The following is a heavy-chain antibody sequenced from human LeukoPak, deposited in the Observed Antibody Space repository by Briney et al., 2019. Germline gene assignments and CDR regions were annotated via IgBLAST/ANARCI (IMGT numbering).Heavy chain of an antibody. D-gene: IGHD5-18*01. CDR3: ARDICGYNYGCFDS. CDR2: IFNTGST. J-gene: IGHJ4*02. V-gene: IGHV4-61*02. Sequence: PSETLSLTCAVSGDSLGRGSYYWGWIRQPAGKAPEWIGRIFNTGSTSYNPSLKSRVTISVDTSKNQFSLNLRSVTAADTAVYYCARDICGYNYGCFDSWGQGTLVTVSS. CDR1: GDSLGRGSYY.